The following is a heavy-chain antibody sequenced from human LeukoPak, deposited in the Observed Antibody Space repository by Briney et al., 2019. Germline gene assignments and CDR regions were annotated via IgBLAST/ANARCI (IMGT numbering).Heavy chain of an antibody. CDR2: IYHSGST. CDR3: AGTTEEYYGSGKFRKYYSYYYYMDV. Sequence: SETLSLTCTVSGYSISSGYYWGWIRQPPGKGLEWIGSIYHSGSTYYNPSLKSRVTMSVDTSKNQFSLKLSSVTAADTAVYYCAGTTEEYYGSGKFRKYYSYYYYMDVWGKGTTVTVSS. D-gene: IGHD3-10*01. CDR1: GYSISSGYY. J-gene: IGHJ6*03. V-gene: IGHV4-38-2*02.